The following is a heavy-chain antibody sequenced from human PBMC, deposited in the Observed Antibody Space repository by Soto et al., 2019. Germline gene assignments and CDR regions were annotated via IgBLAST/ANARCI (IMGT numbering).Heavy chain of an antibody. CDR3: ARARITMIAVAPGMYNWFDP. CDR2: IHYSGST. D-gene: IGHD3-22*01. CDR1: GGSISSGDYY. V-gene: IGHV4-30-4*01. J-gene: IGHJ5*02. Sequence: SETLSLTCTVSGGSISSGDYYWSWIRQPPGKGLEWIGYIHYSGSTYYNPSLKSRVTISVDTSKNQFSLKLSSVTAADTAVYYCARARITMIAVAPGMYNWFDPWGQGTLVTVS.